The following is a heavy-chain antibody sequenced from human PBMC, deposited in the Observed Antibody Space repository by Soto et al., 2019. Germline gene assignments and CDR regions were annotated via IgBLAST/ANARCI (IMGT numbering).Heavy chain of an antibody. CDR1: GGSISSGGYS. V-gene: IGHV4-30-2*01. CDR2: IYHSGST. Sequence: SETLSLTCAVSGGSISSGGYSWSWIRQPPGKGLEWIGYIYHSGSTYYNPSLKSRVTISVDRSKNQFSLKLSSVTAADTAVYYCARSRSTSCYFDYWGQGTLVTVSS. CDR3: ARSRSTSCYFDY. D-gene: IGHD2-2*01. J-gene: IGHJ4*02.